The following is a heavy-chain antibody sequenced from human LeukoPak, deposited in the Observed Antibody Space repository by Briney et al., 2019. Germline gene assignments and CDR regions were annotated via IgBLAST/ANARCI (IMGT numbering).Heavy chain of an antibody. CDR2: IKQDGSEK. Sequence: PGGSLTLFCGASVYTFSKYRMSWVREARGGAVVGVANIKQDGSEKYYVDSVNGRFTISRDNAKDSLYLQMNSLRAEDTAVYYCARDKGAGENFDSWGQGALVTVSS. D-gene: IGHD3-10*01. CDR1: VYTFSKYR. CDR3: ARDKGAGENFDS. J-gene: IGHJ4*02. V-gene: IGHV3-7*01.